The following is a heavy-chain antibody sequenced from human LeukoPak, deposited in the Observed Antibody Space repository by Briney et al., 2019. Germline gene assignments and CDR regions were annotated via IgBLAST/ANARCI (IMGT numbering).Heavy chain of an antibody. J-gene: IGHJ4*02. CDR2: IYYSGST. V-gene: IGHV4-59*01. CDR3: ARGGWYRDY. CDR1: GGSMSSYY. D-gene: IGHD6-19*01. Sequence: SETLSLTCAVYGGSMSSYYWIWIRQPPGKGLEWIVYIYYSGSTNYNPSLKSRLTISVDTSKNQFSLKLRSVTAADTAVYYCARGGWYRDYWGQGTLVTVSS.